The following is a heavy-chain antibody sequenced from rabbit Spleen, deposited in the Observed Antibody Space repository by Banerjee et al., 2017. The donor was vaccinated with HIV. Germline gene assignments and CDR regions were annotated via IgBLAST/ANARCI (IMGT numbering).Heavy chain of an antibody. CDR1: GFDFSSFG. D-gene: IGHD2-1*01. Sequence: QEHLVESGGGLVQPGGSLQLSCKASGFDFSSFGVSWVRQGPGKGLEWIGYIDPIFGSTVYASWVNGRFTVSRENTQNTLFLQLNSLTAADTATYFCVRDQAGDADYGPYYLNLWGPGTLVTV. CDR2: IDPIFGST. CDR3: VRDQAGDADYGPYYLNL. V-gene: IGHV1S47*01. J-gene: IGHJ4*01.